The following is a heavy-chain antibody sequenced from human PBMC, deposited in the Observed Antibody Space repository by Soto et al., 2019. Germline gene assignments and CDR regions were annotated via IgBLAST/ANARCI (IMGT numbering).Heavy chain of an antibody. Sequence: LRPSCAASGFTFDTYWMNWVRQAPGKGPEWLSGINSDGTISSYADSVKGRFTISRDNARNTLSLQMNSLRADDTAVYYCARLSGDHSAFFSYGMDAWGQGTTVTVSS. D-gene: IGHD2-21*01. CDR1: GFTFDTYW. J-gene: IGHJ6*02. V-gene: IGHV3-74*01. CDR3: ARLSGDHSAFFSYGMDA. CDR2: INSDGTIS.